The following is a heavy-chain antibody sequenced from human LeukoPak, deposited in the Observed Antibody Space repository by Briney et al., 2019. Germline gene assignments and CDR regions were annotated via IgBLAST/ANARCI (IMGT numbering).Heavy chain of an antibody. Sequence: GGSLRLSCAASGFTVSSNYMSWVRQAPRKGLEWVSVIYSGGSTYYADSVKGRFTISRDNSKNTLYLQMNSLRAEDTAVYYCARDRTTVTSPDYYGMDVWGQGTTVTVSS. V-gene: IGHV3-66*01. CDR1: GFTVSSNY. J-gene: IGHJ6*02. D-gene: IGHD4-17*01. CDR2: IYSGGST. CDR3: ARDRTTVTSPDYYGMDV.